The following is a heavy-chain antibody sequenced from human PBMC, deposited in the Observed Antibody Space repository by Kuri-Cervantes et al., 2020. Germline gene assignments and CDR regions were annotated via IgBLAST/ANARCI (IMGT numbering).Heavy chain of an antibody. D-gene: IGHD5-12*01. Sequence: LSLTCAASGFTVSSNYMSWVRQALGKGLEWVSVIYSGGSTYYADSVKGRFTISRDNSKNTLYLQMNSLRAEDTAVYYCARGGTRGYAWFDPWGQGTLVTVSS. CDR2: IYSGGST. J-gene: IGHJ5*02. CDR3: ARGGTRGYAWFDP. CDR1: GFTVSSNY. V-gene: IGHV3-66*01.